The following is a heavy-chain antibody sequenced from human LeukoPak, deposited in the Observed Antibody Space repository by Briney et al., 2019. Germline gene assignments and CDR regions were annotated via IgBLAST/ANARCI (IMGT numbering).Heavy chain of an antibody. Sequence: GRSLRLSCAASGFTFSSYGMHWVRQAPGKGLEWVAVISYDGGNKYYADSVKGRFTISRDNSKNTLYLQMNSLRAEDTAVYYCAKDRRIMSSVYGMDVWGQGTTVTVSS. CDR3: AKDRRIMSSVYGMDV. V-gene: IGHV3-30*18. D-gene: IGHD2-15*01. CDR2: ISYDGGNK. CDR1: GFTFSSYG. J-gene: IGHJ6*02.